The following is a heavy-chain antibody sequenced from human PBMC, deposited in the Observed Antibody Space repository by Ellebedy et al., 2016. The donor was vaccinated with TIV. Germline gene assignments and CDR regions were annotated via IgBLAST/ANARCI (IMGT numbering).Heavy chain of an antibody. CDR2: FDPEDGET. CDR1: GYTLTELS. D-gene: IGHD2-21*02. CDR3: ATEGDHAYWYFDL. J-gene: IGHJ2*01. V-gene: IGHV1-24*01. Sequence: AASVKVSCKVSGYTLTELSMHWVRQSPGKGLEWMGGFDPEDGETIYAQKFQGRVTMTEDTSTDTAYMELSSLRSEDTAVYYCATEGDHAYWYFDLWGRGTLVTVSS.